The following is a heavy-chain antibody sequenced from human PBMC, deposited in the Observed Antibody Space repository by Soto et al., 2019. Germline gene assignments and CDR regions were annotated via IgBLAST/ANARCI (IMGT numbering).Heavy chain of an antibody. D-gene: IGHD3-10*01. CDR2: INPKFGDT. CDR3: ARNMDYYYGPGSGNGHGF. Sequence: VQLVQSGAEVKEPGDSVRVSCEASGYTFTAYYIHWVRQAPGQGLEWMGWINPKFGDTTYAQDFQGRVSMTRDMSISKVYMELSRLNSDDTAIYYCARNMDYYYGPGSGNGHGFWGQGTTVTVFS. V-gene: IGHV1-2*02. CDR1: GYTFTAYY. J-gene: IGHJ6*02.